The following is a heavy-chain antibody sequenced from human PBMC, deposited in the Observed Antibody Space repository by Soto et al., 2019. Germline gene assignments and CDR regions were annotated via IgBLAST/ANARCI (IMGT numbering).Heavy chain of an antibody. J-gene: IGHJ4*02. D-gene: IGHD1-7*01. Sequence: EVQLVESGGGLVQPGRSLRLSCAASGFTFDDYAMHWVRQAPGKGLEWVSGISWNSGSIGYADSVKGRFTISRDNAKNTLYLQMNRLRAEDTALYYCAKGGYNWNSYLHYWGQGTLVTFSA. CDR1: GFTFDDYA. CDR2: ISWNSGSI. CDR3: AKGGYNWNSYLHY. V-gene: IGHV3-9*01.